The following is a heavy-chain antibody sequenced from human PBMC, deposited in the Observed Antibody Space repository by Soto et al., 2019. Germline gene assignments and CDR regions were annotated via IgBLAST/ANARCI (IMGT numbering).Heavy chain of an antibody. V-gene: IGHV3-23*01. Sequence: PGGSLRLSCTASGFTFANYAMHWVRQAPGKGLEWVSRVSAGGDNTDYADAVKGRFTISRDNSKNTLFLQMTSLRAEDTAVYYCAKDRLSSSLLGPIAAAGQEVDYWGQGTLVTVSS. CDR3: AKDRLSSSLLGPIAAAGQEVDY. CDR2: VSAGGDNT. J-gene: IGHJ4*02. D-gene: IGHD6-13*01. CDR1: GFTFANYA.